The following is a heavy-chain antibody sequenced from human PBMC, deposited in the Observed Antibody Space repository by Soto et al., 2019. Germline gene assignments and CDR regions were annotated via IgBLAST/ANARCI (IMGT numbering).Heavy chain of an antibody. CDR1: GGSFSGYY. D-gene: IGHD5-12*01. V-gene: IGHV4-34*01. CDR2: INHSGST. CDR3: ARIRGATTFVDY. J-gene: IGHJ4*02. Sequence: PLETLSLTCAVYGGSFSGYYWSWIRQPPGKGLEWIGEINHSGSTNYNPSLKSRVTISVDTSKNQFSLKLSSVTAADTAVYYCARIRGATTFVDYWGQGTLVTVSS.